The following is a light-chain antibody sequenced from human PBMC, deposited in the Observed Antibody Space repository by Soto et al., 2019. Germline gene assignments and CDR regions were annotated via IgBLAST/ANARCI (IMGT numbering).Light chain of an antibody. CDR2: EVN. CDR3: CSYVGSSTSYV. V-gene: IGLV2-23*02. J-gene: IGLJ1*01. CDR1: SGDVGNYNL. Sequence: QSVLTQPASVSGSPGQSITISCTGTSGDVGNYNLVSWYQQHPGKAPRLMIYEVNKWPSGVSNRFSGSMSGNTASLTISGLQAEDEADYYCCSYVGSSTSYVFGTGTKLTVL.